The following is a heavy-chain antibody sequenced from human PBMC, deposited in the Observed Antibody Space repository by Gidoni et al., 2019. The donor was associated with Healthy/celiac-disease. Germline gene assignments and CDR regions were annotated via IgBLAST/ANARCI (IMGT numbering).Heavy chain of an antibody. CDR3: AKDLGRSGYSYGPRGMDV. D-gene: IGHD5-18*01. CDR1: GFTFSSYV. V-gene: IGHV3-30*18. J-gene: IGHJ6*02. Sequence: VQLVESGGGVVQPGRSLRLSCAASGFTFSSYVMHWVGQAPGKGLEWVAVISYDGSNKYYADSVKGRFTISRDNSKNTLYLQMNSLRAEDTAVYYCAKDLGRSGYSYGPRGMDVWGQGTTVTVSS. CDR2: ISYDGSNK.